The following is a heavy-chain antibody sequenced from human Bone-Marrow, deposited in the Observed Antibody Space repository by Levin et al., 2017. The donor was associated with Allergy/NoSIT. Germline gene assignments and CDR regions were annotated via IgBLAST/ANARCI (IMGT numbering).Heavy chain of an antibody. Sequence: LSLTCAASGFTLSSFGMHWVRQAPGKGLEWVAIISYDGNDKYYADSVKGRFTISRDNSQETLYLQMNSLRAEDTAVYYCARGSTFDYWGQGTLVTVSS. V-gene: IGHV3-30*03. CDR2: ISYDGNDK. D-gene: IGHD3-10*01. J-gene: IGHJ4*02. CDR3: ARGSTFDY. CDR1: GFTLSSFG.